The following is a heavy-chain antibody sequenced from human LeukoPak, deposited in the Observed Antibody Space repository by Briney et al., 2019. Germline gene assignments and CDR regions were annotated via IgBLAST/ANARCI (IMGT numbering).Heavy chain of an antibody. D-gene: IGHD6-13*01. CDR2: ISPTGSTT. J-gene: IGHJ4*02. V-gene: IGHV3-74*01. CDR1: GFSFSGHW. CDR3: ARGPSSNWSGLDF. Sequence: PGGSLRLSCAASGFSFSGHWMHWARQLPGKGLVWVSRISPTGSTTSYADSVKGRFTVSRDNAKNTLYLQMNNLRAEDTAVYYCARGPSSNWSGLDFWGQGTLLTVSS.